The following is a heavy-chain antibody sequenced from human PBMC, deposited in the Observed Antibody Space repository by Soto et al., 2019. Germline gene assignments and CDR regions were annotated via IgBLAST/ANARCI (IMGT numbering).Heavy chain of an antibody. Sequence: QVQLVQSGAEVKKPGSSVKVSCKASGGTFSSYAISWVRQAPGQGLEWMGGIIPIFGTANYAQKFQGRVTITADESMSTAYMELSSLRSEDTAVYYCARDKYCSGGSCYRYYYYGMDVWGQGTTVTVSS. D-gene: IGHD2-15*01. CDR1: GGTFSSYA. CDR3: ARDKYCSGGSCYRYYYYGMDV. CDR2: IIPIFGTA. J-gene: IGHJ6*02. V-gene: IGHV1-69*01.